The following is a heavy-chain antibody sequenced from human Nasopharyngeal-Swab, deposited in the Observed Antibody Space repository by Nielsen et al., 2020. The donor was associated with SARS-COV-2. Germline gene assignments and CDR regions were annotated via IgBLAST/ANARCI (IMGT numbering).Heavy chain of an antibody. D-gene: IGHD6-13*01. CDR3: ARASKMGAAAGLHPFGN. CDR2: ISTSSSTI. J-gene: IGHJ4*02. V-gene: IGHV3-48*02. Sequence: GGSLRLSCAASEFTFGGYSMNWVRQAPGKGLEGVSYISTSSSTIYYADSVKGRFTISRDDAQNSLYLQMNSLRDEDTAVYYCARASKMGAAAGLHPFGNWGQGALVTVSS. CDR1: EFTFGGYS.